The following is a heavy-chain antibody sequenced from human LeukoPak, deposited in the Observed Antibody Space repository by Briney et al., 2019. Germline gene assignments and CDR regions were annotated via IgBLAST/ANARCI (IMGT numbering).Heavy chain of an antibody. CDR1: GFTFSSYA. CDR2: ISGSGGNT. CDR3: AKVPGYSNYAYGWFDP. D-gene: IGHD4-11*01. V-gene: IGHV3-23*01. J-gene: IGHJ5*02. Sequence: GGSLRLSCAASGFTFSSYAMSWVRQAPGKGLEWVSTISGSGGNTYYADSVKGRFTISRDNSKNTLYLQMNSLRAEDTAVYYCAKVPGYSNYAYGWFDPWGQGTLVTVSS.